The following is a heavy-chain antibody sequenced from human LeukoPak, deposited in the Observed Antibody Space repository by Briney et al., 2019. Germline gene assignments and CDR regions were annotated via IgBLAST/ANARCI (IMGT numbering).Heavy chain of an antibody. V-gene: IGHV1-69*05. Sequence: SVKVSCKASGGTFSSYAISWVRQAPGQGLEWMGRIIPIFGTANYAQKFQGRVTIATDESTSTAYMELSSLRSEDTAVYYCARDNLDYYDSSGYYSAFDYWGQGTLVTVSS. D-gene: IGHD3-22*01. CDR3: ARDNLDYYDSSGYYSAFDY. J-gene: IGHJ4*02. CDR2: IIPIFGTA. CDR1: GGTFSSYA.